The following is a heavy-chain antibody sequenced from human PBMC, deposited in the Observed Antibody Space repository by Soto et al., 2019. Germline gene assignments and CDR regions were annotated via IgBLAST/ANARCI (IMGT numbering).Heavy chain of an antibody. CDR2: IKSKTDGGTT. Sequence: GGSLRHSCAASGLPFSNAWMSWVRQATGKGLEWVGRIKSKTDGGTTDYADSVKGRFTISRDNAKNSLYLQMNSLRAEDTAVYYCARDLPLSYDISAFCFDYWGQGTLVTVSS. CDR1: GLPFSNAW. D-gene: IGHD3-9*01. CDR3: ARDLPLSYDISAFCFDY. J-gene: IGHJ4*02. V-gene: IGHV3-15*01.